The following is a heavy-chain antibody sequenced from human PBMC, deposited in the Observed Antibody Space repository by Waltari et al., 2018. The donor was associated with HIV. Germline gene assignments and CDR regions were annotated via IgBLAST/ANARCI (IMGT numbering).Heavy chain of an antibody. V-gene: IGHV3-48*04. CDR3: ARDNGGYYGMDV. CDR1: GFTFSSYS. Sequence: EVQLVESGGGLVQPGGSLRLSCAASGFTFSSYSMNWVRQAPGKGLEWVSSISSSSSTIYYADSVKGRFTISRDNAKNSLYLQMNSLRAEDTALYYCARDNGGYYGMDVWGQGTTVTVSS. CDR2: ISSSSSTI. J-gene: IGHJ6*02. D-gene: IGHD2-8*01.